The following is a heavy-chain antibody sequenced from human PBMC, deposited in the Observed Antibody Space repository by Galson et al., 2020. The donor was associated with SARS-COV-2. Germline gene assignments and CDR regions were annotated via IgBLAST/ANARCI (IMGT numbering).Heavy chain of an antibody. CDR1: GFTFSSYW. V-gene: IGHV3-74*01. J-gene: IGHJ3*02. CDR3: AKEYYYDSSGPLDAFDI. D-gene: IGHD3-22*01. CDR2: INSDGSSR. Sequence: GESLKISCAASGFTFSSYWMHWVRQAPGKGLVWVSRINSDGSSRNYADSVKGRFTISRDNAKNTLYLQMNSLRAEDTAVYYCAKEYYYDSSGPLDAFDIWGQGAMVTVSS.